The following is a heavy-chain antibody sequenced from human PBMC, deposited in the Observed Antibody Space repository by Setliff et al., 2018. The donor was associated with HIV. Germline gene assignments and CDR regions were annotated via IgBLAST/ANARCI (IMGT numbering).Heavy chain of an antibody. CDR3: ARGGAVSADFDS. D-gene: IGHD3-16*01. CDR2: ITHNGSM. CDR1: GGSISDYN. Sequence: PSETLSLTCAVYGGSISDYNWRWIRQSPGKGLEWIGEITHNGSMNYNLSLKSRVTISVDTSKNQFSLSLNSVTAADTAVYFCARGGAVSADFDSWGQGTLVTVSS. J-gene: IGHJ5*01. V-gene: IGHV4-34*01.